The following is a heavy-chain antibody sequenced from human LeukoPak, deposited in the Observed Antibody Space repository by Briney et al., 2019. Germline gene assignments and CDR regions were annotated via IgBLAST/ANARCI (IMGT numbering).Heavy chain of an antibody. D-gene: IGHD3-10*01. CDR1: GFTFSTYA. Sequence: GGSLRLSSAASGFTFSTYAIHWVRQAPGKGLEWVAFIRPDGNNKNYADSVKGRFTISRDNSKNTLYLQMNSLRAEDTAVYYCANIRGVITEVDYWGQGTLVTVSS. J-gene: IGHJ4*02. CDR3: ANIRGVITEVDY. V-gene: IGHV3-30*02. CDR2: IRPDGNNK.